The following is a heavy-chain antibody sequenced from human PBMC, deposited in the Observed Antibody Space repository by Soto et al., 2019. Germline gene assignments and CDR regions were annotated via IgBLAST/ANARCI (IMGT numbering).Heavy chain of an antibody. Sequence: GGSLRLSCAASGFTFSSYAMHWVRQAPGKGLEWVAVISYDGSNKYYADSVKGRFTISRDNSKNTLYLQMNSLRAEDTAVYYCARDGTRFGELYYYAFDIWGQGTMVTVSS. CDR3: ARDGTRFGELYYYAFDI. V-gene: IGHV3-30-3*01. J-gene: IGHJ3*02. D-gene: IGHD3-10*01. CDR1: GFTFSSYA. CDR2: ISYDGSNK.